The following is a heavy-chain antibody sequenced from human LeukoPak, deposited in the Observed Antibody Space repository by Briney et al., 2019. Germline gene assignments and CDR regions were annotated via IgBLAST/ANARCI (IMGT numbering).Heavy chain of an antibody. J-gene: IGHJ5*01. Sequence: RASVKVSCKASGYTFTGYYMPWVRQAPGQGLEWMGIINPSGGSTSYAQKFQGRVTMTRDTSTSTVYMELSSLRSEDTAVYYCARIGHDLYQTFDSWGHGTLITVSS. CDR3: ARIGHDLYQTFDS. D-gene: IGHD2-2*01. CDR1: GYTFTGYY. CDR2: INPSGGST. V-gene: IGHV1-46*01.